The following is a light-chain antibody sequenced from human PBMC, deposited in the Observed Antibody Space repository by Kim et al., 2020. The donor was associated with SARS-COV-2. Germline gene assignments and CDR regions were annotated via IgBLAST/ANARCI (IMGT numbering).Light chain of an antibody. J-gene: IGLJ2*01. CDR3: QVWDSSGDHPGVV. CDR2: YDT. V-gene: IGLV3-21*04. Sequence: SYELTQPPSVSVAPGKTARITCGGNNIGSKSVHWYQQKPGQAPVLVIYYDTDRPSGIPERFSGSNSGNTATLTISRVEAGDEADYYCQVWDSSGDHPGVVFGGGTQLTVL. CDR1: NIGSKS.